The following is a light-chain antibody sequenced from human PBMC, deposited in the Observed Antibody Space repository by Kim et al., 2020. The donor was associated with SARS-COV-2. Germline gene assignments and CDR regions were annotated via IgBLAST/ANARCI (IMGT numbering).Light chain of an antibody. CDR2: GAS. V-gene: IGKV3-15*01. Sequence: EIVMTQSPATLSVSPGERVTLSCRARQSFSSNLAWYQHKPGQAPRLLIYGASTRAAGIPARFSGSGSGTEFTLTISSLQSEDFAVYYCQQYNNWPWTFGQGTKVDIK. J-gene: IGKJ1*01. CDR3: QQYNNWPWT. CDR1: QSFSSN.